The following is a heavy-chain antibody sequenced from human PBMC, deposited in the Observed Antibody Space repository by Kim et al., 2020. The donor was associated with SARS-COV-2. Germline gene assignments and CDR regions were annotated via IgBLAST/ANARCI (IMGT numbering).Heavy chain of an antibody. D-gene: IGHD7-27*01. Sequence: LKSRVTISVDASKNKFSLKLSSVTAADTAVYYCARVINGGKKRHTNWFDPWGQGTLVTVSS. CDR3: ARVINGGKKRHTNWFDP. J-gene: IGHJ5*02. V-gene: IGHV4-31*02.